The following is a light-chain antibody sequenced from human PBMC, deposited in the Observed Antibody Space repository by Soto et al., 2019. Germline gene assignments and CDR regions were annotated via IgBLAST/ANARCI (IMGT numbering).Light chain of an antibody. CDR3: QQYNNWHGT. CDR2: GAS. Sequence: EIVMTQSPATLSVSPGERATLSCRASQSVSSNLAWYQQKPGQAPRLLIYGASTRATGIPARFSGSGSGTEVTLTISSLQSEDFAVYYCQQYNNWHGTFGQGTKVEIK. CDR1: QSVSSN. J-gene: IGKJ1*01. V-gene: IGKV3-15*01.